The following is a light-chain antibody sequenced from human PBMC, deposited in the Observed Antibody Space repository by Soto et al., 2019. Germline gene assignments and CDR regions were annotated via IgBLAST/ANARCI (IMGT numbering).Light chain of an antibody. Sequence: QSALTQPASVSGSPGQSITISCTGTSSDVGGYNYVSWYQQHPGKAPKLMIYDVTNRPSGVSNRFSGSKSGNTAPLPISGLQAEDEADYYCTSSAISSPHVIFGGGTKLTVL. V-gene: IGLV2-14*01. J-gene: IGLJ2*01. CDR1: SSDVGGYNY. CDR3: TSSAISSPHVI. CDR2: DVT.